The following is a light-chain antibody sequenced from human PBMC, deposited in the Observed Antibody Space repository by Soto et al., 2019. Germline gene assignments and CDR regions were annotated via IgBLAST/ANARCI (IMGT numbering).Light chain of an antibody. Sequence: EIVLAQSPGTLSLSPGEGATLSCRAGQSVSSSQLAWYQQRPGQAPRLLVYGASGRATGIPDRFSGSASGADFTLTISRLEPEDFAVYYCQQYVTSSPRTFGQGTKVDIK. CDR1: QSVSSSQ. V-gene: IGKV3-20*01. J-gene: IGKJ1*01. CDR3: QQYVTSSPRT. CDR2: GAS.